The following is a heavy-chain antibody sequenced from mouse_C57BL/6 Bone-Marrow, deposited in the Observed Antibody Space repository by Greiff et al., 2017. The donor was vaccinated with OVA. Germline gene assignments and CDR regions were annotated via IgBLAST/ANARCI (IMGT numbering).Heavy chain of an antibody. J-gene: IGHJ2*01. Sequence: QVQLKESGAELARPGASVKMSCKASGYTFTSYTMHWVKQRPGQGLEWIGYINPSSGYTKYNQKFKDKATLTADKSSSTAYMQLSSLTSEDSAVYYCARWVWMQLRLQGVDYWGQGTTLTVSS. D-gene: IGHD3-2*02. V-gene: IGHV1-4*01. CDR3: ARWVWMQLRLQGVDY. CDR1: GYTFTSYT. CDR2: INPSSGYT.